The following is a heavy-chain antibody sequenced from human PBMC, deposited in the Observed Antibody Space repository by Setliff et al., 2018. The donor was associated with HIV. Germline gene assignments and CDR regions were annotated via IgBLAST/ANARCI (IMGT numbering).Heavy chain of an antibody. CDR3: ARGRAAAVGRLWFDP. V-gene: IGHV4-34*01. J-gene: IGHJ5*02. CDR1: GGSFSGYY. CDR2: INHSGST. D-gene: IGHD6-13*01. Sequence: TLSLTCTVYGGSFSGYYWIWIRQPPGKGLEWIGEINHSGSTNYNPSLKSRVTISVDTSKNQFSLQLSSVTAADTAVYYCARGRAAAVGRLWFDPWGQGTLVTVSS.